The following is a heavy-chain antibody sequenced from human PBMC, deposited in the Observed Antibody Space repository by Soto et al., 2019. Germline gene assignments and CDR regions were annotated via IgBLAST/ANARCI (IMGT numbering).Heavy chain of an antibody. Sequence: QLQLVESGGGLVKPGGSLTLSCAASGFTFSDYYMTWIRQAPGKGLEWVSYISSTTGTIYYAGSVKGRFTISRDNARDLLYLQMNTLRADDTAVYYCARVGQDYYYGMDVWGQGTTVTVSS. CDR2: ISSTTGTI. V-gene: IGHV3-11*01. CDR1: GFTFSDYY. J-gene: IGHJ6*02. CDR3: ARVGQDYYYGMDV. D-gene: IGHD1-26*01.